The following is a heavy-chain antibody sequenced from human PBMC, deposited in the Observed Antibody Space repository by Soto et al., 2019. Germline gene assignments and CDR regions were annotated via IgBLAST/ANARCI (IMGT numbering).Heavy chain of an antibody. V-gene: IGHV3-74*01. Sequence: GGSLRLSCAASGFTFGPFWMHWVRQAPGKGLVWLSHINSDGSTIVYADSVKGRFTISRDNAKNKLYLQMNSLRVEDTAVYCTRDRGYPDSFDLWGQGTMVTVSS. D-gene: IGHD3-10*01. CDR1: GFTFGPFW. J-gene: IGHJ3*01. CDR2: INSDGSTI. CDR3: TRDRGYPDSFDL.